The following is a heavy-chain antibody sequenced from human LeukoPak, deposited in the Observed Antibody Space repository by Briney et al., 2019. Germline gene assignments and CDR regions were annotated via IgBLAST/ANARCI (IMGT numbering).Heavy chain of an antibody. J-gene: IGHJ4*02. CDR3: ARGAEMTSFTGYYSFDY. Sequence: SETLSLTCTVSGGSISTFFWTWIRQSAGKGLEWIGRIYTGTTYYNPSLESRATISVDTSNNRFSLKLTSLTAADTAVYYCARGAEMTSFTGYYSFDYWGRGSLVTVSS. CDR2: IYTGTT. D-gene: IGHD3-9*01. V-gene: IGHV4-4*07. CDR1: GGSISTFF.